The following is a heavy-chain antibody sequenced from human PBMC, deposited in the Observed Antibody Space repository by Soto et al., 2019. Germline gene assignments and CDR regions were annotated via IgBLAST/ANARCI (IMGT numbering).Heavy chain of an antibody. Sequence: QVQLQESGPGLVKPSQTLPLTCTLSGGSISSEGYYWTWIRQHPGKALEWIGDFYYSGTTSYNPSLKSRLTISVDTSNNQFSLRLSSVTAADTAMYYCARRHDILTGSDSFDVWGRGTMVTVSS. D-gene: IGHD3-9*01. V-gene: IGHV4-31*03. CDR2: FYYSGTT. CDR3: ARRHDILTGSDSFDV. J-gene: IGHJ3*01. CDR1: GGSISSEGYY.